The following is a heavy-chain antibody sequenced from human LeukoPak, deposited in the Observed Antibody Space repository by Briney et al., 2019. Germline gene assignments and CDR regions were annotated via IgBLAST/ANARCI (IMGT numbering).Heavy chain of an antibody. Sequence: PSDTLSLTCTVSGGSISSSSYYWGWIRQPPGKGLEWIGSIYYSGSTYYNPSLKSRVTISVDTSKNQFSLKLSSVTAADTAVYYCARLITGYSSSRWLLGVDYYYYYMDVWGKGTTVAVSS. CDR3: ARLITGYSSSRWLLGVDYYYYYMDV. D-gene: IGHD6-13*01. J-gene: IGHJ6*03. CDR1: GGSISSSSYY. V-gene: IGHV4-39*01. CDR2: IYYSGST.